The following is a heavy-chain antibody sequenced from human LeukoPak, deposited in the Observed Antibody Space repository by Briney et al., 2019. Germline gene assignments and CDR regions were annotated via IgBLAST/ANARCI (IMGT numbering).Heavy chain of an antibody. CDR2: ISSSGSTK. Sequence: GGSLRLSCGASGITFSSYSMNWVRQAPGKGLEWVSYISSSGSTKYYADSVKGRFTISRDSARNPLYLQMNSLRAEDTAVYFCARGGLSIMGYWGQGTLVTVSS. D-gene: IGHD2/OR15-2a*01. V-gene: IGHV3-48*01. CDR1: GITFSSYS. CDR3: ARGGLSIMGY. J-gene: IGHJ4*02.